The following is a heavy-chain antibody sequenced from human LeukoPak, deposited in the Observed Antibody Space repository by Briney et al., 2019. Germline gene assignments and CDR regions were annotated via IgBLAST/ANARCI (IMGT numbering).Heavy chain of an antibody. J-gene: IGHJ4*02. CDR3: TRDLEY. V-gene: IGHV3-48*01. CDR1: GYTFSDYT. Sequence: GGALRLSCGASGYTFSDYTMNWVRQAPGKGPEWISYISSGGSVMHYADSVKGRFTISRDNVENSLYLQMNSLRVEDTAVYYCTRDLEYWGQGVLVTVSS. CDR2: ISSGGSVM.